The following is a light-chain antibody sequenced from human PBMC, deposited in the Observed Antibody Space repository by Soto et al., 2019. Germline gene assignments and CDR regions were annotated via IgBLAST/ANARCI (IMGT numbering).Light chain of an antibody. J-gene: IGKJ2*01. CDR1: QSLLHSNGYNY. CDR2: LGS. CDR3: MQALQTPNT. Sequence: DIVMTQSPLSLPVTPGEPASISCRSSQSLLHSNGYNYLDWYLQQPGQSPQLLIYLGSNRSSGVPDRFSGSGSCTDFTLKISRVEAEDVGVYYCMQALQTPNTFGQGTKLEIK. V-gene: IGKV2-28*01.